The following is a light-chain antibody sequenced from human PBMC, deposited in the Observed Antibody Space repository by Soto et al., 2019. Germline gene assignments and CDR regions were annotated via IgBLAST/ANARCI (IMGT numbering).Light chain of an antibody. Sequence: SQMSESPSFLSASVGDRVTLTCRASQGIRNDLGWYQQKPGKAPKIMIYAASSLQSGVPSRFSGSGSGTDFTLTISSLQPEDFATYYCLQDYNYPRTLGQGTRLEIK. CDR3: LQDYNYPRT. J-gene: IGKJ5*01. CDR2: AAS. CDR1: QGIRND. V-gene: IGKV1-6*01.